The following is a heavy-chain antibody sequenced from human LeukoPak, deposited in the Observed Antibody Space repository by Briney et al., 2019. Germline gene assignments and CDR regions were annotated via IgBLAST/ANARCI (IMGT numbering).Heavy chain of an antibody. CDR2: ISSNGGST. D-gene: IGHD2-2*01. CDR1: GFTFSSYA. V-gene: IGHV3-64*01. J-gene: IGHJ4*02. CDR3: ARPRYCSSTSCKWSYFDY. Sequence: GGSLRLSCAASGFTFSSYAMHWVRQAPGKGLEYVSAISSNGGSTYYANSVKGRFTISRDNSKNTLYLQMGSLRAEDMAVCYCARPRYCSSTSCKWSYFDYWGQGTLVTVSS.